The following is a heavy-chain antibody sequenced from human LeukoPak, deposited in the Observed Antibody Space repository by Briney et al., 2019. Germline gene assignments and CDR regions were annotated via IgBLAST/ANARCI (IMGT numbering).Heavy chain of an antibody. CDR3: ARAGDYYVSGSYLGY. CDR2: IYHRGSA. CDR1: GGSISSYY. D-gene: IGHD3-10*01. J-gene: IGHJ4*02. Sequence: SETLSLTCTVSGGSISSYYWTWIRQPPGRGLEWIGYIYHRGSANYNPSLKSRVTIAVDTSKNQFSLTLSSVTAADAAVYYCARAGDYYVSGSYLGYWGQGTLVTVSS. V-gene: IGHV4-59*01.